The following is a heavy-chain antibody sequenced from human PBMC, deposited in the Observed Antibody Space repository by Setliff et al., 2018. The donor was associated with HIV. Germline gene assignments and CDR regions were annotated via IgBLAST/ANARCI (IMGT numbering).Heavy chain of an antibody. V-gene: IGHV1-69*10. CDR2: TIPLLGII. J-gene: IGHJ6*03. CDR3: ASAGLMIARPFYYYMDV. CDR1: GGTFSSDA. D-gene: IGHD3-22*01. Sequence: SVKVSCKASGGTFSSDALSWVRQVPGQGLEWMGGTIPLLGIINYADKFQDRVTITRDESTSTAYMELSSLRSEDTAIYYCASAGLMIARPFYYYMDVWGIGTTVTVSS.